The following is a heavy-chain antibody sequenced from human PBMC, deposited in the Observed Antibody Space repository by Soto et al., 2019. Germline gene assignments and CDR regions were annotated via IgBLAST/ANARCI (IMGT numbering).Heavy chain of an antibody. J-gene: IGHJ4*02. Sequence: QHPGTGLEGIGYIYYRGSTEYNPSLNSRVTISVDTSKNQFPLKLSSVTSADQAVYFFARYFGVAAASPWAYWGQGTLVPVSS. CDR3: ARYFGVAAASPWAY. V-gene: IGHV4-31*02. CDR2: IYYRGST. D-gene: IGHD6-13*01.